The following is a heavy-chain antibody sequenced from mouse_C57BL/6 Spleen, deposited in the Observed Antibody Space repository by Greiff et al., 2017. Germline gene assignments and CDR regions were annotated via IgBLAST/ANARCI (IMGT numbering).Heavy chain of an antibody. D-gene: IGHD2-13*01. J-gene: IGHJ2*01. CDR3: ARDGDSDFDY. CDR2: ISDGGSYT. CDR1: GFTFSSYA. V-gene: IGHV5-4*01. Sequence: EVMLVESGGGLVKPGGSLKLSCAASGFTFSSYAMSWVRQTPEKRLEWVATISDGGSYTYYPDNVKGRFTISRDNAKNNLYLQMGHLKSEDTAMYYCARDGDSDFDYWGQGTTLTVSS.